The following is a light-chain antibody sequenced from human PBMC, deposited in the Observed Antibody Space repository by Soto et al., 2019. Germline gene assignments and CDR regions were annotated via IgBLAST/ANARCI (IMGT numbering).Light chain of an antibody. Sequence: QAVVTQPPSASGTPGQRVTISCSGSSSNIGSNTVNWYQQLPGTAPKLLIYGNDQRPSGVPDRFSGSKSGTSASLAISGLQSEDEADYYCAAWDDRLNGWVFGGGTKLTVL. CDR2: GND. CDR1: SSNIGSNT. V-gene: IGLV1-44*01. J-gene: IGLJ3*02. CDR3: AAWDDRLNGWV.